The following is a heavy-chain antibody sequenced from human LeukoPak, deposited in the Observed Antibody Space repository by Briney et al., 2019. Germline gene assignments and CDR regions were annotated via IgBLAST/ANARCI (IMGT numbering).Heavy chain of an antibody. D-gene: IGHD3-10*01. Sequence: GGSLRFSCAASEFTVSHNYMSWVRQAPGKGLEWVSVLYTGGDTYYADSVKGRFTISRDNSKNTLYLQMNSLRAEDTAVYYCARRNYYAGDYAFDLWGQGTMVTVSS. J-gene: IGHJ3*01. CDR2: LYTGGDT. V-gene: IGHV3-53*01. CDR3: ARRNYYAGDYAFDL. CDR1: EFTVSHNY.